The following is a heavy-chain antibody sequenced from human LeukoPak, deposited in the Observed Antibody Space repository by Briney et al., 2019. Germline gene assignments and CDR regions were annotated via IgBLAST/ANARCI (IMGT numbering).Heavy chain of an antibody. J-gene: IGHJ6*02. CDR1: GGSISSGSYY. CDR2: IYFSGST. V-gene: IGHV4-31*03. Sequence: SETLSLTCTVSGGSISSGSYYWSWIRQHPGKGLEWIGYIYFSGSTYYNPSLKSRVTISVDTSKNQFSLKLSSVTAADTAVYYCASHRFENYYGLDVWGQGTTVTVSS. CDR3: ASHRFENYYGLDV. D-gene: IGHD3-9*01.